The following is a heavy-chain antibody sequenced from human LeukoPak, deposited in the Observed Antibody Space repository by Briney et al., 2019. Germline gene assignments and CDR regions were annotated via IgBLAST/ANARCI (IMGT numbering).Heavy chain of an antibody. CDR1: GFTFSSYV. D-gene: IGHD3-3*01. V-gene: IGHV3-30*04. J-gene: IGHJ4*02. CDR2: ISYDGSNK. CDR3: ARDGPLITIFGYFDY. Sequence: GGSLRLSCAASGFTFSSYVMHWVRQAPGKGLEWVAVISYDGSNKYYADSVRGRFTISRDNSKNTLYLQMNSLRAEDTALYYCARDGPLITIFGYFDYWGQGTLVSVSS.